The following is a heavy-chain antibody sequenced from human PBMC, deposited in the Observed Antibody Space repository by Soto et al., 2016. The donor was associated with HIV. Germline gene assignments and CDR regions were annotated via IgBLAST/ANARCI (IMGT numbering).Heavy chain of an antibody. V-gene: IGHV3-30*04. CDR2: ISYDGSNK. D-gene: IGHD3-10*01. J-gene: IGHJ3*01. Sequence: VQLVESGGGVVQPGRSLRLSCAASGFTFSSYAMHWVRQAPGKGLEWVAVISYDGSNKYYADSVKGRFTISRDNSKNTLYLQMNSLRAEDTAVYYCARSSRRFGDFXMSFD. CDR1: GFTFSSYA. CDR3: ARSSRRFGDFXMSFD.